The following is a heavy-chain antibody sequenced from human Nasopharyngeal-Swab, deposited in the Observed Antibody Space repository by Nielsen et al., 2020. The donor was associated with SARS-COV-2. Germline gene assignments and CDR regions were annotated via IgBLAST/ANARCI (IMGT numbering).Heavy chain of an antibody. V-gene: IGHV3-21*04. D-gene: IGHD4-17*01. CDR3: AKVGNDYGDYWFDP. Sequence: GESLKISCAASGFTFSSYSMNWVRQAPGKGLEWVSSISSSSSYISYADSLKGRFTISRDNSKNTLYLQMNSLRAEDTAVYYCAKVGNDYGDYWFDPWGQGTLVTVSS. CDR1: GFTFSSYS. J-gene: IGHJ5*02. CDR2: ISSSSSYI.